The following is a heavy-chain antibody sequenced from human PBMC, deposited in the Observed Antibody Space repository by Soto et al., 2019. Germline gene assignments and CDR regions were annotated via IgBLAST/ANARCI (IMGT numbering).Heavy chain of an antibody. CDR3: AKDAPYYYGTDV. J-gene: IGHJ6*02. CDR2: ISYDGSNK. V-gene: IGHV3-30*18. CDR1: GFTFSSYG. Sequence: GGALRLSCAASGFTFSSYGMHWVRQAPGKGLEWVAVISYDGSNKYYADSVKGRFSISRDNSKNTLYLQMNSLRAEDTAVYYCAKDAPYYYGTDVWGQGTTVPVSS.